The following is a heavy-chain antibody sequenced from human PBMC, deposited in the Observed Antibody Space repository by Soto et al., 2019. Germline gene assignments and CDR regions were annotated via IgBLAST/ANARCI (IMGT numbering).Heavy chain of an antibody. CDR2: IIPIFGTA. V-gene: IGHV1-69*01. Sequence: QVQLVQSGAEVKKPGSSVKVSCKASGGTFSSYAISWVRQAHGQGLEWMGRIIPIFGTANYAQKFQGRVTITADESTSTAYMELSSLRSEDTAVYYCAISRVTYYYDRRAFDIWGQGTMVTVSS. CDR3: AISRVTYYYDRRAFDI. CDR1: GGTFSSYA. D-gene: IGHD3-22*01. J-gene: IGHJ3*02.